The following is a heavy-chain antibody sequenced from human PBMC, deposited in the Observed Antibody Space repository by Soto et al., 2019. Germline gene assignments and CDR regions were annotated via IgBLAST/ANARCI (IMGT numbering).Heavy chain of an antibody. CDR1: GFTFSSYA. CDR3: ARGGGTSSSWDRLLGGYYYYYGMDV. Sequence: GGPLRLSCAASGFTFSSYAMHWVRQAPGKGLEWVAVISYDGSNKYYADSVKGRFTISRDNSKNTLYLQMNSLRAEDTAVYYCARGGGTSSSWDRLLGGYYYYYGMDVWGQGTTVTVSS. CDR2: ISYDGSNK. V-gene: IGHV3-30-3*01. D-gene: IGHD6-13*01. J-gene: IGHJ6*02.